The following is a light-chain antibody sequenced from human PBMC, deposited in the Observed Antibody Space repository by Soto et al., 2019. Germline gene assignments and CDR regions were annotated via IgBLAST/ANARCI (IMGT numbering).Light chain of an antibody. CDR3: QQSGSSPLT. CDR2: GAS. Sequence: EIVLTQSPGTLSLSPGERATLSCRASQSVSSSYLAWYQQKPGQAPRLLIYGASSRATGIPDRFSGSGSGTDFSLPISRLEPEDFAVHYCQQSGSSPLTFGQGTKVEIK. V-gene: IGKV3-20*01. J-gene: IGKJ1*01. CDR1: QSVSSSY.